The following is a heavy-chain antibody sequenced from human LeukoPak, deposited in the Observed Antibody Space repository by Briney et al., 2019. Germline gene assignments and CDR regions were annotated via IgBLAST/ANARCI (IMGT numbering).Heavy chain of an antibody. CDR2: VSYDGKYE. CDR1: GFTVSSNF. CDR3: AKVRGPLYYYAIDA. D-gene: IGHD1-14*01. J-gene: IGHJ6*02. V-gene: IGHV3-30*18. Sequence: GGSLRLSCAASGFTVSSNFMSWVRQAPGKGPEWVATVSYDGKYEFYSDSVKGRFSISRNDSDNTVYLQMNSLRPEDSAVFYCAKVRGPLYYYAIDAWGQGTKVTVSS.